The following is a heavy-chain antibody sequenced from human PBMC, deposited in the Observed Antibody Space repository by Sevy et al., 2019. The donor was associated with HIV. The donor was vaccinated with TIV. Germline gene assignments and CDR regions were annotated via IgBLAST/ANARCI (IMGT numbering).Heavy chain of an antibody. CDR3: ARLSVYYYDSSGYYTTGHAFDI. CDR1: GFSVSNSY. Sequence: GGSLRLSCAASGFSVSNSYMSWVRQAPGKGLQWVSVFYSGDSTYYTDSVKGRFTISRDNSKNTLYLQMNSLRAEDTAVYYCARLSVYYYDSSGYYTTGHAFDIWGQGTMVTVSS. D-gene: IGHD3-22*01. CDR2: FYSGDST. J-gene: IGHJ3*02. V-gene: IGHV3-53*01.